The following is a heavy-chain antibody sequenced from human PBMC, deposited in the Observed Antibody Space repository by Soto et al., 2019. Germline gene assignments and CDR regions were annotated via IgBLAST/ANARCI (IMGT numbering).Heavy chain of an antibody. J-gene: IGHJ6*02. V-gene: IGHV4-34*01. CDR3: ASFYGSGSYYGYYYYYGMDV. Sequence: PSETLSLTCAVYGGSFSGYYWSWIRQPPGKGLEWIGEINHSGSTNYNPSLKSRVTISVDTSKNQFSLKLSSVTAADTAVYYCASFYGSGSYYGYYYYYGMDVWGQGTTVTVSS. D-gene: IGHD3-10*01. CDR1: GGSFSGYY. CDR2: INHSGST.